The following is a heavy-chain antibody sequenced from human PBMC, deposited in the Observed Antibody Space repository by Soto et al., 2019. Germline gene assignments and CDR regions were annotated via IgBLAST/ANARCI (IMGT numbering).Heavy chain of an antibody. D-gene: IGHD2-21*02. J-gene: IGHJ5*02. CDR3: ARKVEMTAPLEA. Sequence: SETLSLTCTVSGGSVTNSSYYWVWIRQSPGKGLEWIGSVYYRGRSYSKSSVKSRVTISVDTSKNQFSLNLNSVTASDTAVDYCARKVEMTAPLEAWGQGVPVIV. CDR1: GGSVTNSSYY. V-gene: IGHV4-39*01. CDR2: VYYRGRS.